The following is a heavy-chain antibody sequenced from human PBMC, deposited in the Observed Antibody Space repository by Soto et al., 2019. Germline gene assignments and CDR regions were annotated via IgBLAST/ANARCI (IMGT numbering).Heavy chain of an antibody. Sequence: QVQLAQSPAEVKKPGASVRVSCKASGYTFIKYGIAWVRQAPGQGLEWMGWISPYDDKTIYAQTFQGRVTLTADRSTVTVQLALGSLKSNDTAVYYCAWGGHYENVWGKMSHYGLDKWGQVTSVCVSS. J-gene: IGHJ6*02. CDR1: GYTFIKYG. CDR3: AWGGHYENVWGKMSHYGLDK. D-gene: IGHD3-16*01. CDR2: ISPYDDKT. V-gene: IGHV1-18*01.